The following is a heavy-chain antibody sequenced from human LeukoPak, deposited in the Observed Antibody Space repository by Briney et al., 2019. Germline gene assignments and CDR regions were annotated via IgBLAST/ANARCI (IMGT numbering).Heavy chain of an antibody. CDR2: IYYSGST. J-gene: IGHJ3*02. Sequence: PSQTLSLTCTVSGGSISSGAYYWNWIRQHPGKGLEWIGYIYYSGSTNYNPSLKSRVTMSVDTSKNQFSLKLSSVTAADTAVYYCARDKDYFDSGGAFDIWGQGTMATVSS. D-gene: IGHD3-22*01. CDR3: ARDKDYFDSGGAFDI. V-gene: IGHV4-31*03. CDR1: GGSISSGAYY.